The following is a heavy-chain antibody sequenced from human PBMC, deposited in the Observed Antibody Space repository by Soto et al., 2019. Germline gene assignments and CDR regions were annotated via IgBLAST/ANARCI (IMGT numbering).Heavy chain of an antibody. CDR3: ARVAEMGTVTKGYYYYMDV. CDR2: IIPMLGVA. D-gene: IGHD4-17*01. J-gene: IGHJ6*03. CDR1: GDTFSNHT. Sequence: QVQLVQSGAEVKKPGSSVKVSCKASGDTFSNHTISCVRQAPGQGLEWMGRIIPMLGVANYAQKFQGRVKNTADKSTSTAYMELSSLRSADTAVYYCARVAEMGTVTKGYYYYMDVWGKGTTVTVSS. V-gene: IGHV1-69*04.